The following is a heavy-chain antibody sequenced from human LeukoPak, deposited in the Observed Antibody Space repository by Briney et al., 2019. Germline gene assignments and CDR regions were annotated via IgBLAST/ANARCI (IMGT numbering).Heavy chain of an antibody. CDR2: IYYSGST. CDR3: ARGASSSSGHYYYYYMDV. J-gene: IGHJ6*03. Sequence: PSQTLSLTCTVSGGSISSGGYYWSWIRQHPGKGLEWIGHIYYSGSTYYNPSLKSRVTISVDTSKNQFSLKLSSVTAADTAAYYCARGASSSSGHYYYYYMDVWGKGTTVTVSS. V-gene: IGHV4-31*03. D-gene: IGHD6-6*01. CDR1: GGSISSGGYY.